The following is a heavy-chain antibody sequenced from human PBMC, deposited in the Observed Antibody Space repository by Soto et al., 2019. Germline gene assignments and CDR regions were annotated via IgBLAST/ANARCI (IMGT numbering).Heavy chain of an antibody. J-gene: IGHJ4*02. CDR1: GYTFTSYA. CDR3: ARVIGKDTANFDY. Sequence: ASVKVSCKASGYTFTSYAMHWVRQAPGQRLEWMGWINAGNGNTKYSQKFQGRVTITRDTSASTAYMELSSLRSEDTAVYYCARVIGKDTANFDYWGQGTLCTLSS. CDR2: INAGNGNT. D-gene: IGHD5-18*01. V-gene: IGHV1-3*01.